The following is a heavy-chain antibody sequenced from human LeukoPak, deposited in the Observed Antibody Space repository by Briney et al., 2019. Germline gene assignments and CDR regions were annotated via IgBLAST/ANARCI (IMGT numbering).Heavy chain of an antibody. CDR1: GFTFSNHG. V-gene: IGHV3-23*01. CDR2: ISGSGSST. Sequence: GGSLRLSCAASGFTFSNHGMSWVRQAPGKGLEWVSAISGSGSSTYYADSVKGRFTISRDNAKNSLYLQMNSLTAEDTAVYYFARSATYDFLSGYFDYWGEGSLVTVS. D-gene: IGHD3-3*01. J-gene: IGHJ4*02. CDR3: ARSATYDFLSGYFDY.